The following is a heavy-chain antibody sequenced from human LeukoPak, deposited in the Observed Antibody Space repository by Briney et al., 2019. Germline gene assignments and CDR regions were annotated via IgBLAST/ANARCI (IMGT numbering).Heavy chain of an antibody. CDR1: GFTFDDYT. J-gene: IGHJ3*01. CDR3: AKEKDTIYYDF. V-gene: IGHV3-43*01. D-gene: IGHD2-15*01. Sequence: GGSLRLSCAASGFTFDDYTMHWVRQAPGKGLEWVSLFSRNRVTTFYADSVKGRFTISRDNNKNSVYLQMDSLTTEDTAIYYCAKEKDTIYYDFWGQGTMVTVSS. CDR2: FSRNRVTT.